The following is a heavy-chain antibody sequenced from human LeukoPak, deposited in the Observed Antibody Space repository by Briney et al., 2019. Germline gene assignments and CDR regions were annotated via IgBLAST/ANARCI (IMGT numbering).Heavy chain of an antibody. V-gene: IGHV4-34*01. CDR1: GGSFSGYY. J-gene: IGHJ4*02. D-gene: IGHD4-17*01. CDR2: INHSGST. CDR3: ARRGYGDYPYYFDY. Sequence: PSETLSLTCAVYGGSFSGYYWTWIRQPPGKGLEWIGEINHSGSTNYNPSLKSRVTISVDTSNNQFSLKPSSVTAADTAVYYCARRGYGDYPYYFDYWGQGTLVTVSS.